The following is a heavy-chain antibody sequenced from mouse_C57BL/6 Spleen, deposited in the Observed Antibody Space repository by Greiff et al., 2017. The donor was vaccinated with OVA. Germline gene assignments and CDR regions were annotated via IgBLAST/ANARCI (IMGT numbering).Heavy chain of an antibody. CDR2: ISSGGSYT. V-gene: IGHV5-6*01. D-gene: IGHD3-2*02. CDR1: GFTFSSYG. Sequence: EVQLVESGGDLVKPGGSLKLSCAASGFTFSSYGMSWVRQTPDNRLEWVATISSGGSYTYYPDSVKGRFTISRDNAKNTLYLQMSSLKSEDTAMYYCAKTAQATDYAMDYWGQGTSVTVSS. J-gene: IGHJ4*01. CDR3: AKTAQATDYAMDY.